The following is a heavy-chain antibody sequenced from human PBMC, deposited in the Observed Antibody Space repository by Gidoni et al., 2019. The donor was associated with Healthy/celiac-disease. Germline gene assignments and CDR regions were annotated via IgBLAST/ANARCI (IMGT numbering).Heavy chain of an antibody. Sequence: QVQLVESGGGVVQSGRSLRLSCAASGFPFSSYAMHWVRQAPGKGLEWVAVISYDGSNKYYADSVKGRFTISRDNSKNTLYLQMNSLRAEDTAVYYCARASYSSSCLDYWGQGTLVTVSS. J-gene: IGHJ4*02. CDR3: ARASYSSSCLDY. V-gene: IGHV3-30-3*01. CDR1: GFPFSSYA. D-gene: IGHD6-13*01. CDR2: ISYDGSNK.